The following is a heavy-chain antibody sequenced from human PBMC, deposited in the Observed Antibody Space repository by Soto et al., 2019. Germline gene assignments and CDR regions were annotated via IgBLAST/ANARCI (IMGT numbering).Heavy chain of an antibody. J-gene: IGHJ6*03. V-gene: IGHV4-59*01. D-gene: IGHD2-2*01. CDR3: ARGRGDCSSTSCYGYYYYMDV. Sequence: NPSETLSLTCTVSGGSISSYYWSWIRQPPGKGLEWIGYIYYSGSTNYNPSLKSRVTISVDTSKNQFSLKLSSVTAADTAVYYCARGRGDCSSTSCYGYYYYMDVWGKGTTVTVSS. CDR1: GGSISSYY. CDR2: IYYSGST.